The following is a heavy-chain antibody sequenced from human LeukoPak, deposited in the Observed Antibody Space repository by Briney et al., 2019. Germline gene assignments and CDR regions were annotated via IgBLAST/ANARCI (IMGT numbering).Heavy chain of an antibody. CDR1: DGSFIGYY. CDR3: ARGTSGA. V-gene: IGHV4-34*01. Sequence: TSSETQSLTCAGKDGSFIGYYWSWPRQPPGKGLEWIGEINHIGSTNYNPSLKSRDTISVETYKSHFSLKQSSVTAADTAVYYCARGTSGAWGQGTLVTVSS. D-gene: IGHD3-3*01. J-gene: IGHJ5*02. CDR2: INHIGST.